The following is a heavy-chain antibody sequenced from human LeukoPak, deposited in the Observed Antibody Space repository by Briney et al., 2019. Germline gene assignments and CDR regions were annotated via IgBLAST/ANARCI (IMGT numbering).Heavy chain of an antibody. Sequence: PLRNYAPLWVRHAPGKGPHWVAVISYDGSNKYYADSVKGRFTISRDNSKNTLYLQMNSLRAEDTAVYYCANTPMIVARNGMDVWGHGTTVTVSS. CDR1: PLRNYA. CDR2: ISYDGSNK. CDR3: ANTPMIVARNGMDV. J-gene: IGHJ6*02. V-gene: IGHV3-30-3*02. D-gene: IGHD5-12*01.